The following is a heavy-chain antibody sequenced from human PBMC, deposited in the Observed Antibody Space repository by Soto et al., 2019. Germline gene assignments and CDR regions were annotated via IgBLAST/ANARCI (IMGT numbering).Heavy chain of an antibody. CDR3: ARHIFGGKENCSGGSCYLNWFDP. CDR1: GGSISSGGYY. CDR2: IYYSGST. V-gene: IGHV4-31*03. J-gene: IGHJ5*02. D-gene: IGHD2-15*01. Sequence: SETLSLTCTVSGGSISSGGYYWSWIRQHPGKGLEWIGYIYYSGSTYYNPSLNSRVTISVTTSKNQFSLKLSSVTAADTAVYYCARHIFGGKENCSGGSCYLNWFDPWGQGTLVTVSS.